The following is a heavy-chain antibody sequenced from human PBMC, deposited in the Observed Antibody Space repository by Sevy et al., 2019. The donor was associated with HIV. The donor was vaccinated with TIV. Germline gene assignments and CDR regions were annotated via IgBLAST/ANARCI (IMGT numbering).Heavy chain of an antibody. V-gene: IGHV4-4*02. CDR2: IYHSGST. CDR3: ARGGETPRGFDP. Sequence: SETLSLTCAVSGGSITSVNWWHWVRQPPGKGQEWIGEIYHSGSTNYNPSLKSRVTISVDNSKNQFSLNLYSVTAADTAVYYCARGGETPRGFDPWGQGSLVTVSS. CDR1: GGSITSVNW. J-gene: IGHJ5*02. D-gene: IGHD3-16*01.